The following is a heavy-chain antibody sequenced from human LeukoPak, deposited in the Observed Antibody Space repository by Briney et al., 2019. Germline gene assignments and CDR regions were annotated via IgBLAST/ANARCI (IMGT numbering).Heavy chain of an antibody. CDR3: ARAWRWSFDY. D-gene: IGHD2-15*01. CDR2: IYYSGST. CDR1: GGSISSYY. J-gene: IGHJ4*02. Sequence: SETLSLTCTVSGGSISSYYWSWIRQPPGKGLEWIGYIYYSGSTNYNPSLKSRVTISVDTSKNQFSLKLSSVTAADTAVYYCARAWRWSFDYWGQGTLVTVPS. V-gene: IGHV4-59*01.